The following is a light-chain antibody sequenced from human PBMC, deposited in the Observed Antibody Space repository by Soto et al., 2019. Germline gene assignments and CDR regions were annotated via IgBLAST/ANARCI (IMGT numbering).Light chain of an antibody. CDR2: AAF. V-gene: IGKV1-39*01. Sequence: DIQMTQSPSSLSASVGVRVTITCRASQSISSYLNWYQQKPGKAPKLLIYAAFSLQSGVPSRFSGSGSATDFTLTISSLQPEDFATYFCQQSYATPYTFGQGTKLEIK. CDR3: QQSYATPYT. J-gene: IGKJ2*01. CDR1: QSISSY.